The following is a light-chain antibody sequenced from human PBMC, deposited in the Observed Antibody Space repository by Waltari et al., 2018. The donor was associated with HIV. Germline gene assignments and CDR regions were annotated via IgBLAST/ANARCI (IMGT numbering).Light chain of an antibody. CDR1: QDVLYSSNNKNY. J-gene: IGKJ2*01. Sequence: IAMPQSPDSLAVSLGARATINSKSSQDVLYSSNNKNYLAWYQHKAGQPPKLLSYCASTRESGVPDLFRGSGSGTDFTLRMRRLQAEDVAVYYCQQYYGTPDTFGQGTNLEIK. CDR2: CAS. V-gene: IGKV4-1*01. CDR3: QQYYGTPDT.